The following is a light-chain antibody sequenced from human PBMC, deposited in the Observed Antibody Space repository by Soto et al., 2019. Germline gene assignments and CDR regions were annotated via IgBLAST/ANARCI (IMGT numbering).Light chain of an antibody. CDR3: QQSYSTPYT. CDR1: QSISSY. J-gene: IGKJ2*01. CDR2: AAS. V-gene: IGKV1-39*01. Sequence: DIQMTQSPSSLSASVGDRVTITCRASQSISSYLNWYQQKPGKAPKLLIYAASSLQSGVPSRFSGTASWTDFTLTNSSLQPEDFATYYCQQSYSTPYTFGHGTKLEIK.